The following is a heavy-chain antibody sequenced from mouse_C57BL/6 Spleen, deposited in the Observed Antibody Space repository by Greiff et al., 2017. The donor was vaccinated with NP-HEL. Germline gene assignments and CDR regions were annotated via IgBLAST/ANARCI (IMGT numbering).Heavy chain of an antibody. CDR2: IHPNSGST. Sequence: QVQLKQPGAELVKPGASVKLSCKASGYTFTSYWMHWVKQRPGQGLEWIGMIHPNSGSTNYNEKFKSKATLTVDKSSSTAYMQLSSLTSEDSAVYYCARAAHAWFAYWGQGTLVTVSA. CDR3: ARAAHAWFAY. V-gene: IGHV1-64*01. J-gene: IGHJ3*01. CDR1: GYTFTSYW. D-gene: IGHD3-2*02.